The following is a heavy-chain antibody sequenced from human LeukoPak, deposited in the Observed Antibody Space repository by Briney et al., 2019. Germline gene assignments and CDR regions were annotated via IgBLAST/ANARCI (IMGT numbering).Heavy chain of an antibody. CDR2: ISGSGGDT. V-gene: IGHV3-23*01. J-gene: IGHJ4*02. CDR1: GFTFSSYA. Sequence: GGSLRLCCAASGFTFSSYAMSWVRQAPGKGLEWVSVISGSGGDTYYADSVKGRFTISRHNSKNTLYLQMNSLRAKDTAIYYCAKTGCTSTGCYENYWGQGTLVTVSS. D-gene: IGHD2-2*01. CDR3: AKTGCTSTGCYENY.